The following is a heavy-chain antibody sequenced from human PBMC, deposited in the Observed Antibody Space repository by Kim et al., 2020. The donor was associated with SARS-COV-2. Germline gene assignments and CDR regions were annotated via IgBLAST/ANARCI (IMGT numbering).Heavy chain of an antibody. Sequence: SVKVSCKASGGTFSSYAISWVRQAPGQGLEWMGGIIPIFGTANYAQKFQGRVTITADESTSTAYMELSSLRSEDTAVYYCASCSSTSCHYYYYYGMDVWGQGTTVTVSS. V-gene: IGHV1-69*13. CDR2: IIPIFGTA. CDR3: ASCSSTSCHYYYYYGMDV. J-gene: IGHJ6*02. D-gene: IGHD2-2*01. CDR1: GGTFSSYA.